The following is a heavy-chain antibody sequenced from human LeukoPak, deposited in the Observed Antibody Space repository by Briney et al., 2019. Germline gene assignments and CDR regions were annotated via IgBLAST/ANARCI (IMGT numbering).Heavy chain of an antibody. V-gene: IGHV5-51*01. CDR1: GYSFTSYW. D-gene: IGHD3-9*01. Sequence: GESLKISCKGSGYSFTSYWIGWVRQMPGKGLEWMGIIYPGDSDTRYSPSFQGQVTISADKSTSTAYLQWSSLKASDTAMYYCARSYFDWLGTPAVFDYWGQGTLVTVSS. CDR2: IYPGDSDT. CDR3: ARSYFDWLGTPAVFDY. J-gene: IGHJ4*02.